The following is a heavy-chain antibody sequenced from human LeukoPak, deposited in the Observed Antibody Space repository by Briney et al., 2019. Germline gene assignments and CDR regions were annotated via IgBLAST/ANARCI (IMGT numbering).Heavy chain of an antibody. CDR2: ISAYNGNT. J-gene: IGHJ4*02. CDR1: GYTFTSYG. D-gene: IGHD2-15*01. V-gene: IGHV1-18*01. Sequence: ASVKVSCKASGYTFTSYGISWVRQAPGQGLEWMGWISAYNGNTNYAQKLQGRVTMTTDTSTSTAYMELRSLRSDDTAVYYCARVRSGYCSGGSCYSRVFDYWGQGTPVTVSS. CDR3: ARVRSGYCSGGSCYSRVFDY.